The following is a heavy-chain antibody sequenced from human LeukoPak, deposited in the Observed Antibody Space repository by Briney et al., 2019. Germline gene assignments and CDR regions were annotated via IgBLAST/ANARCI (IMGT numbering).Heavy chain of an antibody. CDR2: KSSSGSTI. J-gene: IGHJ6*02. Sequence: GGSLRLSCAASGFTLSDYYMSWIRQAPGKGVEWVSYKSSSGSTIYYADSVKGRFTISRDNAKNSLYLQMSSLRAEDTAVYYCARVSNSGFLEWSIDYGMDVWGQGTTVTVSS. V-gene: IGHV3-11*01. D-gene: IGHD3-3*01. CDR1: GFTLSDYY. CDR3: ARVSNSGFLEWSIDYGMDV.